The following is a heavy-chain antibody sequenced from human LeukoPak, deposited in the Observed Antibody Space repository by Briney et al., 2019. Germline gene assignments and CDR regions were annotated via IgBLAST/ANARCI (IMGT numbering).Heavy chain of an antibody. Sequence: SETLSLTCAVSGGSVVSSNWWTWVRQPPGKGLEWIGEISHSGASNYNPSLKSRVTISVDKSKNHFSLKLNSVTAADTAVYYCARQAGWQLGCYYYYYMDVWGKGTTVTVSS. V-gene: IGHV4-4*02. CDR1: GGSVVSSNW. CDR3: ARQAGWQLGCYYYYYMDV. J-gene: IGHJ6*03. CDR2: ISHSGAS. D-gene: IGHD6-6*01.